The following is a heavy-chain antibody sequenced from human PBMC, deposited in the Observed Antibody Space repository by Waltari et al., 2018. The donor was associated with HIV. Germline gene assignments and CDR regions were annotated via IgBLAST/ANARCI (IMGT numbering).Heavy chain of an antibody. J-gene: IGHJ4*02. V-gene: IGHV4-31*03. CDR3: ARQQWLGRSFDY. CDR2: IYYSGST. Sequence: QVQLQESGPGLVKPSQTLSLTCPFSGGSISSANYYWSWIRQHPGKGLEWIGYIYYSGSTYYNPSLKSRVTISVDTSKNQFSLRLSSVTAADTAVYYCARQQWLGRSFDYWGQGTLVTVSS. D-gene: IGHD6-19*01. CDR1: GGSISSANYY.